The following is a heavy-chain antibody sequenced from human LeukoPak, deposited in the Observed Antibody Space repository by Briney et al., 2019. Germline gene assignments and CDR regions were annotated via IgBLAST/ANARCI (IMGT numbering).Heavy chain of an antibody. Sequence: PSQTLSLTCTVSGGSISSGGYYXXXIRQHPGXGXXXXGXXXXXXXXYYNPSLKSRVTISVDTSKNQFSLKLSSVTAADTAVYYCARVLTGGRAFVHEQLASLRSKYFDYWGQGTLVTVSS. CDR2: XXXXXXX. D-gene: IGHD6-13*01. V-gene: IGHV4-31*03. CDR1: GGSISSGGYY. CDR3: ARVLTGGRAFVHEQLASLRSKYFDY. J-gene: IGHJ4*02.